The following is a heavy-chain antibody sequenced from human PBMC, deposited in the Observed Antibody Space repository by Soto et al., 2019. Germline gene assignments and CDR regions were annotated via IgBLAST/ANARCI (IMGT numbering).Heavy chain of an antibody. J-gene: IGHJ4*02. D-gene: IGHD6-13*01. Sequence: GGSLRLSCAASGFTFSSYSMNWVRQAPGKGLEWVSYISSSSTIYYADSVKGRFTISRDNAKNSLYLQMNSLRAEDTAVYYCARDNRKGSSSWCPFDYWGQGTLVTVSS. CDR1: GFTFSSYS. CDR3: ARDNRKGSSSWCPFDY. V-gene: IGHV3-48*01. CDR2: ISSSSTI.